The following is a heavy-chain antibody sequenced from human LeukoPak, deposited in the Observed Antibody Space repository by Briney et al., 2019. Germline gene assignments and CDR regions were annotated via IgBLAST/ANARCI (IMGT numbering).Heavy chain of an antibody. Sequence: ASVKVSCKASGYTFTRYYLHWVRQATGQGLEWMGIIDPSGDSTSYAQKFQGRVTMTRDTSTSTVYMELSSLRSEDTAVYYCARGPTRVTSYYYYGMDVWGQGTTVTVSS. CDR3: ARGPTRVTSYYYYGMDV. CDR2: IDPSGDST. CDR1: GYTFTRYY. J-gene: IGHJ6*02. V-gene: IGHV1-46*01. D-gene: IGHD2-21*02.